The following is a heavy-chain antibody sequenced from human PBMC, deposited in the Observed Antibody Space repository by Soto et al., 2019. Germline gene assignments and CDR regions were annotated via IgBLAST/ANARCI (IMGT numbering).Heavy chain of an antibody. D-gene: IGHD3-3*01. V-gene: IGHV4-31*03. J-gene: IGHJ6*02. Sequence: QVQLQESGPGLVKPSQTLSLTCTVSGGSISSGGYYWSWIRQHPGKGLEWIGYIYYSGSTYYNPSLKSRVTISVDTSKNQFPLKLSSVTAADTAVYYWARTYDFWSGYRGYYDYGMDVWGQGTTVTVSS. CDR3: ARTYDFWSGYRGYYDYGMDV. CDR2: IYYSGST. CDR1: GGSISSGGYY.